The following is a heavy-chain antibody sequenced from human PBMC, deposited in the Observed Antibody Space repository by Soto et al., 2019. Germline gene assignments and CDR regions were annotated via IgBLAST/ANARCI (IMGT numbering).Heavy chain of an antibody. Sequence: GSLRLSCAASGXTFSDYEMSWVRQAPGKGLGWVSAISGSGRSTYYVDSVNGRFTISIDNSKNTLYLQMKSLRVEDTAVYYCARDRRGVLDPWGQGVPVTVSS. CDR2: ISGSGRST. V-gene: IGHV3-23*01. CDR1: GXTFSDYE. J-gene: IGHJ5*02. D-gene: IGHD3-10*01. CDR3: ARDRRGVLDP.